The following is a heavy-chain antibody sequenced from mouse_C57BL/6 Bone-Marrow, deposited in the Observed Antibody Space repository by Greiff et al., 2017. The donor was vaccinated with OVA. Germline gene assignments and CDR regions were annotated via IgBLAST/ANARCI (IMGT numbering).Heavy chain of an antibody. Sequence: DVMLVESGGGLVQPKGSLKLSCAASGFSFNSYAMNWVRQAPGKGLEWVARIRSKSNNYATYYADSVKDTFTISRDDSESMLDLQMNNLKTEDTAMYYCVRGGYDYDDAMDDWGQGTSVTVSS. D-gene: IGHD2-4*01. CDR3: VRGGYDYDDAMDD. J-gene: IGHJ4*01. CDR2: IRSKSNNYAT. CDR1: GFSFNSYA. V-gene: IGHV10-1*01.